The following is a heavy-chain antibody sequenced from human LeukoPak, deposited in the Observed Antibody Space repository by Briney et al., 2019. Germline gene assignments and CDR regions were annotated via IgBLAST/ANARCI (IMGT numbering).Heavy chain of an antibody. CDR3: ARDRTPGDAFDI. J-gene: IGHJ3*02. CDR2: IYYSGST. V-gene: IGHV4-31*03. CDR1: GGSISRGGYY. D-gene: IGHD1-14*01. Sequence: PSQTLSLTCTVSGGSISRGGYYWSWIRQHPGKGLEWIGYIYYSGSTYYNPSLKSRVTISVDTSKNQFSLKLSSVTAADTAVYYCARDRTPGDAFDIWGQGTMVTVSS.